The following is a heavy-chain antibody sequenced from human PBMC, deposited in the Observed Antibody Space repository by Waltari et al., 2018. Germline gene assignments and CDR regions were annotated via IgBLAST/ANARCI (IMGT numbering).Heavy chain of an antibody. V-gene: IGHV4-38-2*01. J-gene: IGHJ1*01. Sequence: QVQLQESGPGLVKPSETLSLTCAVSGYSISSGYYWGWIRPPPGKGLEWIGSIYHSGSTYYNPSLKSRVTISVDTSKNQFSLKLSSVTAADTAVYYCASLVPYCSGGSCYRGYFQHWGQGTLVTVSS. CDR1: GYSISSGYY. CDR3: ASLVPYCSGGSCYRGYFQH. CDR2: IYHSGST. D-gene: IGHD2-15*01.